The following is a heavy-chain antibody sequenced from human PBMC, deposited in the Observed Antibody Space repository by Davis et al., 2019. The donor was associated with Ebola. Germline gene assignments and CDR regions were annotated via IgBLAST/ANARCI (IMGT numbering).Heavy chain of an antibody. CDR1: GGSISSYY. V-gene: IGHV4-59*01. CDR2: IYYSGST. CDR3: ARDQSTSRDGWAYYYYGMDV. J-gene: IGHJ6*02. Sequence: SETLSLTCTVSGGSISSYYWSWIRQPPGKGLEWIGYIYYSGSTNYNPSLKSRVTISVDTSKNQSSLKLSSVTAADTAVYYCARDQSTSRDGWAYYYYGMDVWGQGTTVTVSS. D-gene: IGHD5-24*01.